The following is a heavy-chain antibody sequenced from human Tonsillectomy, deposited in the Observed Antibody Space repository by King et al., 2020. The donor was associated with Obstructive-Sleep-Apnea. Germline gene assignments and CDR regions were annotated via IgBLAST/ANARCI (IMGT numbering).Heavy chain of an antibody. V-gene: IGHV1-69*10. D-gene: IGHD1-26*01. J-gene: IGHJ4*02. Sequence: VQKVESGAEVKKPGSSVKVSCKASGGTFSSYAISWVRQAPGQGLEWMGGIIPILGIANYAQKFQGRVTITADKSTSTAYMELSSLRSEDTAVYYCASLRGQYSGSSAFDYWGQGTLVTVSS. CDR3: ASLRGQYSGSSAFDY. CDR1: GGTFSSYA. CDR2: IIPILGIA.